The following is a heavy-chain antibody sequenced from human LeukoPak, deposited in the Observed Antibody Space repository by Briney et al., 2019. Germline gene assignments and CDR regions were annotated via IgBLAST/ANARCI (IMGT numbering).Heavy chain of an antibody. V-gene: IGHV1-69*08. D-gene: IGHD3-10*01. CDR3: ARVNLRGSNYNWFDP. CDR1: GGTFLSHT. Sequence: SVKVSCKTSGGTFLSHTFSWVRQAPGKGGEWMGKITPVIETANYAQTLQGRVSIYADKSTTTVYMDLSGLRPDDTAVYYCARVNLRGSNYNWFDPWGQGTRVTVSS. J-gene: IGHJ5*02. CDR2: ITPVIETA.